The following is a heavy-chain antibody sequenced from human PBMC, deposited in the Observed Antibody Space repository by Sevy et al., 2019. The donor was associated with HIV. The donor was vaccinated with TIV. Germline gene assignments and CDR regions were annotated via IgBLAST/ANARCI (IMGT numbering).Heavy chain of an antibody. CDR1: GYTFTSYG. Sequence: ASVKVSCKASGYTFTSYGISWVRQAPGQGLEWMGWISAYNGNTNYAQKLQGRVTMTTDTSTSTAYMELRSLRSDDTAGYCCDRDWGSSTSCYRSWFDPWGQGTLVTVSS. V-gene: IGHV1-18*04. CDR2: ISAYNGNT. CDR3: DRDWGSSTSCYRSWFDP. D-gene: IGHD2-2*01. J-gene: IGHJ5*02.